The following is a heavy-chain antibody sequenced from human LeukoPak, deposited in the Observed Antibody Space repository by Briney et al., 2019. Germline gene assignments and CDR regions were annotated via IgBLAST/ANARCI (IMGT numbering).Heavy chain of an antibody. V-gene: IGHV3-9*01. Sequence: GGSLRLSCAASGFTFDDYAMHWVRQAPGKGLEWVSGISWNSGSIGYADSVKGRFTISRDDAKNSLYLQMNSLRAEDTAVYYCALTVPLGPYDAFDIWGQGTMVTVSS. J-gene: IGHJ3*02. CDR2: ISWNSGSI. CDR1: GFTFDDYA. CDR3: ALTVPLGPYDAFDI. D-gene: IGHD6-13*01.